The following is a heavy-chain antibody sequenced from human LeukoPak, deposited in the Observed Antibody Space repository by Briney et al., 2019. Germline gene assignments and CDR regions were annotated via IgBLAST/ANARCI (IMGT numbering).Heavy chain of an antibody. CDR1: GFSFSDYY. CDR2: MSSSGDTI. J-gene: IGHJ4*02. Sequence: PGGSLRLSCAASGFSFSDYYMSWIRQAPGKGLEWVSYMSSSGDTIYYAGSVKGRFTISRDNAKNSLYLQMNSLRAEDTAVYYCARPYYYGSGSPDYWGQGTLVTVSS. D-gene: IGHD3-10*01. V-gene: IGHV3-11*04. CDR3: ARPYYYGSGSPDY.